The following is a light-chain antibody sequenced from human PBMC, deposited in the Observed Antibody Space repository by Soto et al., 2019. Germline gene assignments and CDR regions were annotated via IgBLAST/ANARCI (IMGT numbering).Light chain of an antibody. CDR3: AVWDDSLNGYV. J-gene: IGLJ1*01. V-gene: IGLV1-44*01. Sequence: QSVLTQPPSASGTRGQRVTISCSGSSSNIGSNTVNWYQHLAGTAPKLLIYTNNQRPSGVPDRFSASKSGTSASLAISGLQSGDEADYYCAVWDDSLNGYVFGPGTKVTVL. CDR1: SSNIGSNT. CDR2: TNN.